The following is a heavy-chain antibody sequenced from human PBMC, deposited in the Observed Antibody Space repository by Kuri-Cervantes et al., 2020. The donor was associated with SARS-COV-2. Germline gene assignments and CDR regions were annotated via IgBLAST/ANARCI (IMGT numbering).Heavy chain of an antibody. CDR2: IDTSGST. D-gene: IGHD3-3*01. CDR3: ARETYEPLGTIFGVPGVPYFDY. V-gene: IGHV4-4*07. J-gene: IGHJ4*02. CDR1: GGSISSSY. Sequence: SETLSLTCAVSGGSISSSYWNWIRQPAGKGLEWIGHIDTSGSTNYNPPLKSRVTMSIDTSKNQFSLKLSSVTAADTAVYYCARETYEPLGTIFGVPGVPYFDYWGQGTLVTVSS.